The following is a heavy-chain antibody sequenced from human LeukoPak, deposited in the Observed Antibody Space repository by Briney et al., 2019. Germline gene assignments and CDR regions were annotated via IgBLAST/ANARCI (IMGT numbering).Heavy chain of an antibody. CDR1: GFTFSSYS. CDR2: ISSSSSYI. CDR3: AGGGRTISEYFQH. V-gene: IGHV3-21*01. D-gene: IGHD2-8*01. Sequence: GGSLRLSCAASGFTFSSYSMNWVRQAPGKGLEWVSSISSSSSYIYYADSVKGRFTISRDNAKNSLYLQMNSLRAKDTAVYYCAGGGRTISEYFQHWGQGTLVTVSS. J-gene: IGHJ1*01.